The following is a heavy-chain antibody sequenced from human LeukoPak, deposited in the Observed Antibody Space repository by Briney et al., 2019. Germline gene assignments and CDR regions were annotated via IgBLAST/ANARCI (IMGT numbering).Heavy chain of an antibody. J-gene: IGHJ6*03. CDR3: ARQDLYYYYYMDV. D-gene: IGHD2-15*01. CDR1: GYSISSGYY. V-gene: IGHV4-38-2*01. Sequence: SETLSLTCAVSGYSISSGYYWGWIRQPPGKGLEWIGSIYHSGSTFYNPSLKRLVTIPVDTSKNQFSLKLSSVTAADTAVYYCARQDLYYYYYMDVWGKGTTVTVSS. CDR2: IYHSGST.